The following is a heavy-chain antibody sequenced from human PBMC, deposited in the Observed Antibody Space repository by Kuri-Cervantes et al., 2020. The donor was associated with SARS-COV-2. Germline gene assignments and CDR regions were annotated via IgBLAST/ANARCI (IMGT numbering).Heavy chain of an antibody. J-gene: IGHJ5*02. V-gene: IGHV4-30-4*08. Sequence: SETLSLTCTVSGGSISSGDYYWSWIRQPPGKGLEWIGYIYYSGSTYYNPSLKSRVTISVDTSKNQFSLKLSSVTAADTAVYYCARPLGYCSSTSCPGWFDPWGQGTLVTVSS. CDR3: ARPLGYCSSTSCPGWFDP. D-gene: IGHD2-2*01. CDR1: GGSISSGDYY. CDR2: IYYSGST.